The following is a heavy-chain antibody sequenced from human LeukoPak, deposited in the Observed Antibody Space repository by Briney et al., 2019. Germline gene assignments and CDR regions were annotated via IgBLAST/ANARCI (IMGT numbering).Heavy chain of an antibody. D-gene: IGHD1-26*01. Sequence: SQTLSLTCTVSGGSISSGGYYWSWIRQHPGKGLEWIGSIYYSGSTYYNPSLKSRVTISVDTSKNQFSLKLSSVTAADTAVYYCARLFGSGSYDFDYWGQGTLVTVSS. CDR3: ARLFGSGSYDFDY. V-gene: IGHV4-30-2*03. CDR1: GGSISSGGYY. J-gene: IGHJ4*02. CDR2: IYYSGST.